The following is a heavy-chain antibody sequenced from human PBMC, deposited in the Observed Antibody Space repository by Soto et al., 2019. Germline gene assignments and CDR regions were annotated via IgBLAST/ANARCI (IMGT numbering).Heavy chain of an antibody. J-gene: IGHJ4*02. CDR2: ISGSGGST. CDR3: ARRGSVSYYDY. V-gene: IGHV3-23*01. D-gene: IGHD6-19*01. Sequence: EVQLLESGGGLVQPGGSLRLSCAASGFTFSSYAMRWVRQAPVKGLEWVSAISGSGGSTYYADSVKGRFTISRDTSKNTLYLQMTSLRAEDTAVYYCARRGSVSYYDYWGQGNLVTVSS. CDR1: GFTFSSYA.